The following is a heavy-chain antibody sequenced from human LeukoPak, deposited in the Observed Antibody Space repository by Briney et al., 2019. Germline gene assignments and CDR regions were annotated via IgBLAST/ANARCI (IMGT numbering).Heavy chain of an antibody. V-gene: IGHV4-39*07. CDR3: ARVAGRWLQQRVAYFDY. J-gene: IGHJ4*02. CDR1: GGSISSSSYY. D-gene: IGHD5-24*01. Sequence: YPSETLSLTCTVSGGSISSSSYYWGWIRQPPGKGLEWIGSIYYSGSTYYNPSLKSRVTISVDTSKNQLSLKLSSVTAADTAVYYCARVAGRWLQQRVAYFDYWGQGTLVTVSS. CDR2: IYYSGST.